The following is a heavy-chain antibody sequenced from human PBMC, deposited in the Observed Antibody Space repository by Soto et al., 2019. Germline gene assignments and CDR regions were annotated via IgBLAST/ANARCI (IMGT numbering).Heavy chain of an antibody. Sequence: SETLSLTCTVSGASISNSNYYWGWIRQPPGKGLEWIGSINYSDNNYYNPSLKGRVTISADTSKRQFSLRLTSVTVEDTAVYFCARHFGGFNWFDPWGQGTPVTVSS. D-gene: IGHD3-16*01. J-gene: IGHJ5*02. CDR1: GASISNSNYY. CDR3: ARHFGGFNWFDP. V-gene: IGHV4-39*01. CDR2: INYSDNN.